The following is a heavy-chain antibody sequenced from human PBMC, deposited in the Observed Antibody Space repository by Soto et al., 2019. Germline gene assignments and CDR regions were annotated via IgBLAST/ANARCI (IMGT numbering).Heavy chain of an antibody. J-gene: IGHJ3*02. V-gene: IGHV1-3*01. Sequence: QVQLVQSGAEVKKPGASVKVSRKASGYTFTSYAMHWVRQAPGQRLEWRGWINAGNGNTKYSQKFQGRVTITRDTSASTAYMELSSLRTEGTAVYYCAIDRDYGDLFYAFDIWVQGTMVTVSS. D-gene: IGHD4-17*01. CDR3: AIDRDYGDLFYAFDI. CDR2: INAGNGNT. CDR1: GYTFTSYA.